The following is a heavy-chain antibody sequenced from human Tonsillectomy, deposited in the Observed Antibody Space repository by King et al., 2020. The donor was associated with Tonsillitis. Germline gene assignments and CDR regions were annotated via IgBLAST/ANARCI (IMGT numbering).Heavy chain of an antibody. CDR1: GGSISSYY. Sequence: QLQESGPGLVKPSETLSLTCTVSGGSISSYYWSWIRQPPGKGLEWIGYIYYSGSTNYNPSLKSRVTISVDTSKNQFSLKLSSVTAADTAVYYCARVGPVRWLQPNFDYWGQGTLVTVSS. J-gene: IGHJ4*02. CDR3: ARVGPVRWLQPNFDY. D-gene: IGHD5-24*01. CDR2: IYYSGST. V-gene: IGHV4-59*01.